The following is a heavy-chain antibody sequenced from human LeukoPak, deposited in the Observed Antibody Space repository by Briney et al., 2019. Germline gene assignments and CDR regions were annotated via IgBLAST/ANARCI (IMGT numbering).Heavy chain of an antibody. D-gene: IGHD5-12*01. Sequence: SETLSLTCAVYGGSFSGYYWSWIRQPPGKGPEWIGEINHSGSTNYNPSLKSRVTISVDTSKNQFSLKLSSVTAADTAVYYCARGGRLRGLTWGQGTLVTVSS. CDR3: ARGGRLRGLT. CDR1: GGSFSGYY. V-gene: IGHV4-34*01. CDR2: INHSGST. J-gene: IGHJ5*02.